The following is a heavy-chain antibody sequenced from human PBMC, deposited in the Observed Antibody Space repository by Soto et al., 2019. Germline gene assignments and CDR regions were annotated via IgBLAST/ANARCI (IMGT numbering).Heavy chain of an antibody. Sequence: QITLKESGPTLVKPTQTLTLTCTFSGFSLSTSGVGVGWIRQPPGKALEWLALIYWDDDKRYSPSLKSRLTITKDTSQNHVVLTTTNMDPVDTAPYYCAHNPHLRWQLDYWGQGTLVTVSS. CDR3: AHNPHLRWQLDY. J-gene: IGHJ4*02. CDR1: GFSLSTSGVG. V-gene: IGHV2-5*02. D-gene: IGHD2-15*01. CDR2: IYWDDDK.